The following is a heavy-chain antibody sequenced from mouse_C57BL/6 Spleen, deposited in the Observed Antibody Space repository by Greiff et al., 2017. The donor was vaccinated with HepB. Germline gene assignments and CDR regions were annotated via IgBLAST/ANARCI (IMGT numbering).Heavy chain of an antibody. J-gene: IGHJ4*01. V-gene: IGHV1-53*01. D-gene: IGHD2-3*01. Sequence: VQLQQSGTELVKPGASVKLSCKASGYTFTSYWMHWVKQRPGQGLEWIGNINPSNGGTNYNEKFKSKATLTVDKSSSTAYMQLSSLTSEDSAVYYFAMIYDGYFGGYYAMDYWGQGTSVTVSS. CDR1: GYTFTSYW. CDR3: AMIYDGYFGGYYAMDY. CDR2: INPSNGGT.